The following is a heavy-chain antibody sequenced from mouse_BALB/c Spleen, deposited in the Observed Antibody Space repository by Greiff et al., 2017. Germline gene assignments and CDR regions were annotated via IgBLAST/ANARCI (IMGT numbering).Heavy chain of an antibody. D-gene: IGHD2-2*01. V-gene: IGHV14-3*02. CDR2: IDPANGNT. CDR3: ARYGYDGIYAMDY. Sequence: VQLQQSGAELVKPGASVKLSCTASGFNIKDTYMNWVKQRPEQGLEWIGRIDPANGNTKYDPKFQGKATITADTSSNTAYLQLSSLTSEDTAVCYCARYGYDGIYAMDYWGQGTSVTVSS. CDR1: GFNIKDTY. J-gene: IGHJ4*01.